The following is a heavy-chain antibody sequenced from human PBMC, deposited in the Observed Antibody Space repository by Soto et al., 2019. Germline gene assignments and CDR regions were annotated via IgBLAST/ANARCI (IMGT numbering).Heavy chain of an antibody. CDR3: ARDVLGSPNGFGP. D-gene: IGHD2-15*01. J-gene: IGHJ5*02. CDR1: GGSISSGGYY. V-gene: IGHV4-31*03. CDR2: IYYSGST. Sequence: PSETLSLTCTVSGGSISSGGYYWSWIRQHPGKGLEWIGYIYYSGSTYYNPSLKSRVTISVDTSKNQFSLKLSSVPAADTAVYFCARDVLGSPNGFGPWGQGTRITFSS.